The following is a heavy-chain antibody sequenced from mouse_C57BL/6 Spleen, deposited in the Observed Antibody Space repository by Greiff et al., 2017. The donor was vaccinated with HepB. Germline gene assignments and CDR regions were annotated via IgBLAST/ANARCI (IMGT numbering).Heavy chain of an antibody. CDR1: GFTFSSYG. D-gene: IGHD2-5*01. J-gene: IGHJ4*01. CDR3: ARHGIYSNYERYYAMDY. CDR2: ISSGGSYT. V-gene: IGHV5-6*01. Sequence: EVQGVESGGDLVKPGGSLKLSCAASGFTFSSYGMSWVRQTPDKRLAWVATISSGGSYTYYPDSVKGRFTISRDNAKNTLYLQRRSLKSEDTAMYYCARHGIYSNYERYYAMDYWGQGASVTVSS.